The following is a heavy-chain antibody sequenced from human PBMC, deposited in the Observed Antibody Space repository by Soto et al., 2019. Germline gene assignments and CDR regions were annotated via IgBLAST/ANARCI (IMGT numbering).Heavy chain of an antibody. CDR1: GDSISSSY. CDR3: ARGYDWFDP. CDR2: IYYSGST. Sequence: QVQLQESGPGLVEPSETLSLTCSVSGDSISSSYWSWIRQPPGKGLEWIGYIYYSGSTNYNHSLKSRVTISLDTSKNQFSLKVRSVTAADTAVYYCARGYDWFDPWGQGTLVTVSS. J-gene: IGHJ5*02. D-gene: IGHD5-12*01. V-gene: IGHV4-59*01.